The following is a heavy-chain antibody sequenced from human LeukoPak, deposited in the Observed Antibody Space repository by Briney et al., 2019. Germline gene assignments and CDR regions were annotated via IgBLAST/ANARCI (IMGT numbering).Heavy chain of an antibody. CDR3: AKDLGGGSYQPSDY. V-gene: IGHV1-2*02. CDR1: GYTFTGYY. CDR2: INPDGGGT. D-gene: IGHD1-26*01. J-gene: IGHJ4*02. Sequence: ASVKVSCKASGYTFTGYYMHWVRQAPGQGLKWVGWINPDGGGTRYAQNFQGRVTMTRDTSIRTAYMELSRLTSDDTAIYYCAKDLGGGSYQPSDYWGQGTLVTVSS.